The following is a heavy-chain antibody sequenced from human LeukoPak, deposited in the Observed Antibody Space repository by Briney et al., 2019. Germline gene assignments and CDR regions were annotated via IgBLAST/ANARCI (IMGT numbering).Heavy chain of an antibody. J-gene: IGHJ5*02. CDR1: GGSISSYY. CDR2: IYYSGST. D-gene: IGHD6-19*01. CDR3: ARTVAGVARGFDP. Sequence: SETLSLTCTVSGGSISSYYWSWIRQPPGKGLEWIGYIYYSGSTNYNPSLKSRVTISVDTSKNQFSLKLSSVTAADTAVYYCARTVAGVARGFDPWGQGTLVTVSS. V-gene: IGHV4-59*08.